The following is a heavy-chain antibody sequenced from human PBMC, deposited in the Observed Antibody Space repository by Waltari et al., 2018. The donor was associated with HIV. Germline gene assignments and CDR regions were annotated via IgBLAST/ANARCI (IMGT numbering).Heavy chain of an antibody. CDR1: GGTFSSYA. CDR2: IIPIFGTA. CDR3: ASGGGPVTVTTGNHDGMDV. V-gene: IGHV1-69*01. D-gene: IGHD4-17*01. Sequence: QVQLVQSGAEVKKPGSSVKVSCKASGGTFSSYAISWVRQAPGQGLEWMGGIIPIFGTANYAQKFQGRVTITADESTSTTYMELSSLRSEDTAVYYCASGGGPVTVTTGNHDGMDVWGQGTTVTVSS. J-gene: IGHJ6*02.